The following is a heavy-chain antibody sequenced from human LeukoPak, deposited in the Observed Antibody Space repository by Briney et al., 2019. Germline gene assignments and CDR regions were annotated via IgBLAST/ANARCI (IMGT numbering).Heavy chain of an antibody. Sequence: ASVKVSCKASGYTFTVYYIHWVRQAPGQGLEWMGWINPNSGGTNSAQKFQGRVTMTRDTSISTAYMELSRLRSDDTAVYYCARVPLFDYWGQGTLVTVSS. CDR3: ARVPLFDY. CDR2: INPNSGGT. V-gene: IGHV1-2*02. J-gene: IGHJ4*02. CDR1: GYTFTVYY.